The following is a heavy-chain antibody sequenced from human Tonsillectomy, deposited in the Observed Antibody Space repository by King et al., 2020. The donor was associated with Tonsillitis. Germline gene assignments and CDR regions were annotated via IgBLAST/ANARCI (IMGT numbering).Heavy chain of an antibody. Sequence: QLVQSGAEVKKPGASVKVSCKASGYNLNSNYMHWVRQAPGQGLEWMGIINPSGGRTNYAQKFQGRVTMTRDTSTSTVYMELSSLRSDDTAMYYCARGWLIGDYDYWGQGTLVTVSS. D-gene: IGHD7-27*01. CDR3: ARGWLIGDYDY. CDR1: GYNLNSNY. J-gene: IGHJ4*02. V-gene: IGHV1-46*02. CDR2: INPSGGRT.